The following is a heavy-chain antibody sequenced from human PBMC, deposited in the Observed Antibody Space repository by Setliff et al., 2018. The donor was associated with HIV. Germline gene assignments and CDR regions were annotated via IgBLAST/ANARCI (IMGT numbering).Heavy chain of an antibody. Sequence: SETLSLTCTVSGGSISSGDYYWSWIRQPPGKGLEWIGEINHSGSTNSNPSLKRRVTISVDTSKSQFSLRLSSVTAADTAVYYCARPRLWRDAFDIWGQGAMVTVSS. J-gene: IGHJ3*02. V-gene: IGHV4-39*07. CDR3: ARPRLWRDAFDI. CDR1: GGSISSGDYY. CDR2: INHSGST. D-gene: IGHD1-1*01.